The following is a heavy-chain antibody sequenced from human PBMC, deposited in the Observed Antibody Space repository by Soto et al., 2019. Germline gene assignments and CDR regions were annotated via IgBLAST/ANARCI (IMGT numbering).Heavy chain of an antibody. Sequence: KPSETLSLTCTVSGGSISSGDYYWSWIRQPPGKGLEWIGYIYYSGSTYYNPSLKSRVTISVDTSKNQFSLKLSSVTAADTAVYYCARAYYYDSSGYYQLNAFDIWGQGTMVTVSS. D-gene: IGHD3-22*01. V-gene: IGHV4-30-4*01. J-gene: IGHJ3*02. CDR3: ARAYYYDSSGYYQLNAFDI. CDR1: GGSISSGDYY. CDR2: IYYSGST.